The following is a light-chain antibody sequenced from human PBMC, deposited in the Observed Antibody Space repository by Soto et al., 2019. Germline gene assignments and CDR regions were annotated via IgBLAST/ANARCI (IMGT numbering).Light chain of an antibody. CDR2: DVS. CDR3: NSFTRSSNGL. J-gene: IGLJ3*02. CDR1: SDDVDDYKY. Sequence: QSALTQPASVSGSPGQSITISCSGTSDDVDDYKYFSWYQQHPGKAPKLLIFDVSHRPSGSSNRFSGSKSGNTASLTISGLEAEDEADYYCNSFTRSSNGLFGVGTKLTVL. V-gene: IGLV2-14*01.